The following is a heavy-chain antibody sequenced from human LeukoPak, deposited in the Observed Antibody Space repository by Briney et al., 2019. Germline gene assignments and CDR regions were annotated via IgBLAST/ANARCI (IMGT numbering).Heavy chain of an antibody. CDR1: GGSFSGYY. CDR3: ARGPGSSGWYN. Sequence: PSETLSLTCAVYGGSFSGYYWSWIRQPPGKGLEWIGYIYYSGSTYYNPSLKSRVTISVDTSKNQFSLKLSSVTAADTAVYYCARGPGSSGWYNWGQGTLVTVSS. CDR2: IYYSGST. D-gene: IGHD6-19*01. V-gene: IGHV4-59*12. J-gene: IGHJ4*02.